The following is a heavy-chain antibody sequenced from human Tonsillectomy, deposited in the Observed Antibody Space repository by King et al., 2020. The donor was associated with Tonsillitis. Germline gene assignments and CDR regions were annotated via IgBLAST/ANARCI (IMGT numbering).Heavy chain of an antibody. D-gene: IGHD3-9*01. CDR1: GFSLSTGGMR. Sequence: VTLKESGPALVKPTQTLTLTCTFSGFSLSTGGMRVSWIRQPPGKALEWLARIDWDDDKFYSTSLKTRLTISKDTSKNQVVLTMTNMDPEDTATYYCARNYDILTGYYIFDYWGQGALVTVSS. J-gene: IGHJ4*02. CDR3: ARNYDILTGYYIFDY. CDR2: IDWDDDK. V-gene: IGHV2-70*04.